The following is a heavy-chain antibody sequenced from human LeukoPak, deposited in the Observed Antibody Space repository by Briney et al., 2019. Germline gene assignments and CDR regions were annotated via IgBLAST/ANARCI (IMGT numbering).Heavy chain of an antibody. J-gene: IGHJ4*02. D-gene: IGHD3-9*01. CDR3: ARDIGDFDWLLSYLDY. CDR2: ISYDGSNK. CDR1: GFTFSSYA. Sequence: GGSLRLSCAASGFTFSSYAMHWVRQAPGKGLEWVAVISYDGSNKYYADSVKGRFTISRDNSKNTLYLQMNSLRAEDTAVYYCARDIGDFDWLLSYLDYWGQGTLVTVPS. V-gene: IGHV3-30*04.